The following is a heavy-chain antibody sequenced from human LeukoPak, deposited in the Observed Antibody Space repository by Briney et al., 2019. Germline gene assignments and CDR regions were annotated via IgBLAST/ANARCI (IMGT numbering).Heavy chain of an antibody. CDR2: MNPNSGNT. D-gene: IGHD6-13*01. Sequence: GASVKVSCKASGYTFTSYDINWARQATGQGLEWMGWMNPNSGNTGHAQKFQGRVTMTRSPSISTAYMELSSLRSEDTAVYYCARGSGYSSSWGSDPWGQGTLVAVSP. J-gene: IGHJ5*02. CDR3: ARGSGYSSSWGSDP. V-gene: IGHV1-8*01. CDR1: GYTFTSYD.